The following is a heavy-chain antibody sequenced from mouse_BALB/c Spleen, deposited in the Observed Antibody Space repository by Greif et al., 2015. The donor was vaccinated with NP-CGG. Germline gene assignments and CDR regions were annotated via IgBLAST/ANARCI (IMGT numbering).Heavy chain of an antibody. J-gene: IGHJ4*01. Sequence: EVQVVESGPELVKPGASVKMSCKASGYTFTSYVMHWVKQKPGQGLEWIGYINPYNDGTKYNEKFKGKATLTSDKSSSTAYMELSSLTSEDSAVYYCAGITTVVDYYAMDYWGQGTSGTVPS. CDR3: AGITTVVDYYAMDY. V-gene: IGHV1-14*01. D-gene: IGHD1-1*01. CDR2: INPYNDGT. CDR1: GYTFTSYV.